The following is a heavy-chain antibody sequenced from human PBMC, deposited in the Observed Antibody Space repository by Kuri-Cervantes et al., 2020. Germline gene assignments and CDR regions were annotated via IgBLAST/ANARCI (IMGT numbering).Heavy chain of an antibody. CDR3: AKLGSRSTVRGVIYYYHGMDV. V-gene: IGHV3-23*01. D-gene: IGHD3-10*01. J-gene: IGHJ6*02. CDR2: ISGSGGST. CDR1: GFTFSSYA. Sequence: GGSLRPACAASGFTFSSYAMSWDRQAPGKGLEWASAISGSGGSTYYADSGKGRFTISRDKSKNTLYLQMNSLRAEDTAVYYCAKLGSRSTVRGVIYYYHGMDVWGQGTTVTVSS.